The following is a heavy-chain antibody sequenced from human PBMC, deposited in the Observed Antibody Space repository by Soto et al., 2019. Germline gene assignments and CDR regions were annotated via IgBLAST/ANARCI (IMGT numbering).Heavy chain of an antibody. Sequence: SVKVSCKASGGTFSSYAISWVRQAPGQGLEWMGGIIPIFGTANYAQKFQGRVTITADESTSTAYMELSSLRSEDTAVYYCARSGIQLWPKYYFDYWGQGTLVTVSS. CDR2: IIPIFGTA. V-gene: IGHV1-69*13. CDR3: ARSGIQLWPKYYFDY. D-gene: IGHD5-18*01. CDR1: GGTFSSYA. J-gene: IGHJ4*02.